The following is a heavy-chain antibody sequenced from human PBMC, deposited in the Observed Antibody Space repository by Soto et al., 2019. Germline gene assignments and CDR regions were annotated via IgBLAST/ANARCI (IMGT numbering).Heavy chain of an antibody. CDR2: ISWNSGSI. V-gene: IGHV3-9*01. D-gene: IGHD2-15*01. CDR1: GFTFDDYA. J-gene: IGHJ6*02. CDR3: AKDKYGGNGGYYGMDV. Sequence: GGSLRLSCAASGFTFDDYAMHWVRRAPGKGLEWVSGISWNSGSIGYADSVKGRFTISRDNAKDSLYLQMNSLRAEDTALYYCAKDKYGGNGGYYGMDVWGQGTTVPVSS.